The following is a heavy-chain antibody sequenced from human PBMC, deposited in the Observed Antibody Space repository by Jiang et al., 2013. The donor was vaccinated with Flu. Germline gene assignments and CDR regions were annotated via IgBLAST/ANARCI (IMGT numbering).Heavy chain of an antibody. Sequence: QLVESGGGVVQPGRSLRLSCAASGFTFSSYAMHWVRQAPGKGLEWVAVISYDGSNKYYADSVKGRFTISRDNSKNTLYLQMNSLRAEDTAVYYCARVTYYYDSSGYLFDYWGQGTLVTVSS. J-gene: IGHJ4*02. CDR1: GFTFSSYA. V-gene: IGHV3-30-3*01. D-gene: IGHD3-22*01. CDR3: ARVTYYYDSSGYLFDY. CDR2: ISYDGSNK.